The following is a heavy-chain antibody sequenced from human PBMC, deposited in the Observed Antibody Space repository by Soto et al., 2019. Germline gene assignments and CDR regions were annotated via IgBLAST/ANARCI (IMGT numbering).Heavy chain of an antibody. D-gene: IGHD2-8*02. CDR2: IYYSGST. Sequence: QVQLQESGPGLVKPSQTLSLTCTVSGGSISSGDYYWSWIRQPPGKGLEWIGYIYYSGSTYYNPSLKSRVSISLDTSKSQFALKLNSVTAADTAVFYCARGLRCTGGTCYPYFDYWGQGTLVTVSS. V-gene: IGHV4-30-4*01. CDR3: ARGLRCTGGTCYPYFDY. CDR1: GGSISSGDYY. J-gene: IGHJ4*02.